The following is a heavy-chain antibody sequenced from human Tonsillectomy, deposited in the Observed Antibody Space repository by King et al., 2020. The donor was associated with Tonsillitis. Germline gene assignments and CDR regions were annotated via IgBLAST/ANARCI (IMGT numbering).Heavy chain of an antibody. CDR3: ARGRGYCSSTSCYPFDY. CDR2: IIPIFGTA. Sequence: QLVQSGAEVKKPGSSVKVSCKASGGTFSSYAISWVRQAPGQGLEWMGGIIPIFGTANYAQKFQGRVTITADESTRTAYMELSSLRSEDTAVYYCARGRGYCSSTSCYPFDYWGQGTLVTVSS. CDR1: GGTFSSYA. V-gene: IGHV1-69*01. J-gene: IGHJ4*02. D-gene: IGHD2-2*03.